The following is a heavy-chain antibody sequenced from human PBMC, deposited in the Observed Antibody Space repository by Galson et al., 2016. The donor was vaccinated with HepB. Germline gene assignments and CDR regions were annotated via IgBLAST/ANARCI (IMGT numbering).Heavy chain of an antibody. CDR2: VYYIGRT. D-gene: IGHD1-1*01. CDR1: GGSISSSDC. J-gene: IGHJ4*02. CDR3: AVQLRGV. V-gene: IGHV4/OR15-8*02. Sequence: ETLSPTCDVSGGSISSSDCWTWVRQPPGKGLERLGGVYYIGRTYYNPSLKSRVTTSTDKTKNQFSLKLTSVTAADTALYYCAVQLRGVWGQGKLVTVSS.